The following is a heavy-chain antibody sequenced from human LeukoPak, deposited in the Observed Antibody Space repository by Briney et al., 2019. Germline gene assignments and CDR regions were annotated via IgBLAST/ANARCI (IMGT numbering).Heavy chain of an antibody. CDR1: GGSISSGDYY. D-gene: IGHD3-10*01. V-gene: IGHV4-30-4*01. CDR3: ARGPYGSGSYY. Sequence: SETVSLTCTVSGGSISSGDYYWSWIRQPPGKGLEWIGYIYYSGTTYYNPSLKSRVTISVDTSKNQFSLKLTSVTAADTAVYFCARGPYGSGSYYWGQGTLVTVSS. J-gene: IGHJ4*02. CDR2: IYYSGTT.